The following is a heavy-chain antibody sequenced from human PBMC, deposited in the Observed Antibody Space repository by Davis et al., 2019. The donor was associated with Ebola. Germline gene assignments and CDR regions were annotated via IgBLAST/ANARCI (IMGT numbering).Heavy chain of an antibody. CDR3: ARTVGATFY. J-gene: IGHJ4*02. CDR1: GGSVTTYY. V-gene: IGHV4-59*08. D-gene: IGHD1-26*01. Sequence: SETLSLTCSVSGGSVTTYYWSWFRQPPGKGLEWIGYIYYGGSTKNNPSLKSRVTVSVDTSKNQFSLKLSSVTAADTAVYYCARTVGATFYWGQGTLVTVSS. CDR2: IYYGGST.